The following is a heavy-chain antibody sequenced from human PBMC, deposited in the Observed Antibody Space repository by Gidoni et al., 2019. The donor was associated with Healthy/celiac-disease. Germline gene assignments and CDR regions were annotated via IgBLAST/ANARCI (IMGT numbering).Heavy chain of an antibody. V-gene: IGHV1-69*01. D-gene: IGHD3-3*01. J-gene: IGHJ6*02. CDR2: IIPIFGTA. CDR3: ARAVILRFLEWLPNYYYYYGMDV. CDR1: GGTFSSYA. Sequence: KKPGSSVKVSCKASGGTFSSYAISWVRQAPGQGLEWMGGIIPIFGTANYAQKFQGRVTITADESTSTAYMELSSLRSEDTAVYYCARAVILRFLEWLPNYYYYYGMDVWGQGTTVTVSS.